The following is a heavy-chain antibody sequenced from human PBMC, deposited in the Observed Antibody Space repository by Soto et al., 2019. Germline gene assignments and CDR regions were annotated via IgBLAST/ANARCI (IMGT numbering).Heavy chain of an antibody. Sequence: GGSLRLSCAASGFTVSSNYMSWVRQAPGKGLEWVSVIYSGGSTYYADSVKGRFTISRDNSKNTLYLQMNSLRAEDTAVYYCAREKGQGSSDSSGYSHWCFDLWGRGTLVTVSS. V-gene: IGHV3-53*01. CDR1: GFTVSSNY. J-gene: IGHJ2*01. CDR2: IYSGGST. D-gene: IGHD3-22*01. CDR3: AREKGQGSSDSSGYSHWCFDL.